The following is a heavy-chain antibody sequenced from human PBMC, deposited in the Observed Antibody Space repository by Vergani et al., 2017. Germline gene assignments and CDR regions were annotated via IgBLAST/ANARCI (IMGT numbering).Heavy chain of an antibody. D-gene: IGHD5-18*01. J-gene: IGHJ6*03. CDR1: NYSISRGYF. CDR3: ARPLQYRGDYYYMDV. CDR2: FHHTGMT. V-gene: IGHV4-38-2*02. Sequence: QVQLQESGPGLVKPSETLSLTCTVSNYSISRGYFWGWIRRPPGKGLEWIASFHHTGMTYNNPSLKSRVTISVDTSKNLISLKLNSVTAADTAVYYCARPLQYRGDYYYMDVWGKGTTVTVSS.